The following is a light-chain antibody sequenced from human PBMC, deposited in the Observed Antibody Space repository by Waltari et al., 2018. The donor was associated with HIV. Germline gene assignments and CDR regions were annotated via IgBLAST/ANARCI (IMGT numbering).Light chain of an antibody. Sequence: EIVLTQSPDTLSLSPGERATLSCRASQSVGNNYLVWYQQKPGQAPRLLIDDASRSATGIPERFSGSGSGTDFTLTISRVEPGDFAMYYCQQCAYSPLTFGGGTKVEI. CDR1: QSVGNNY. V-gene: IGKV3-20*01. CDR3: QQCAYSPLT. J-gene: IGKJ4*01. CDR2: DAS.